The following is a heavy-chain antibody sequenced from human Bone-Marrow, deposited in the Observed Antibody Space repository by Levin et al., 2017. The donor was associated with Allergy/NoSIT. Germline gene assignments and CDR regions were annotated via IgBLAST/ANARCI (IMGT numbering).Heavy chain of an antibody. V-gene: IGHV3-66*01. CDR2: IYSGGST. CDR1: GFTVSSNY. Sequence: GGSLRLSCAASGFTVSSNYMSWVRQAPGKGLEWVSVIYSGGSTYYADSVKGRFTISRDNSKNTLYLQMNSLRAEDTAVYYCARDRSKRNWYFDLWGRGTLVTVSS. J-gene: IGHJ2*01. CDR3: ARDRSKRNWYFDL.